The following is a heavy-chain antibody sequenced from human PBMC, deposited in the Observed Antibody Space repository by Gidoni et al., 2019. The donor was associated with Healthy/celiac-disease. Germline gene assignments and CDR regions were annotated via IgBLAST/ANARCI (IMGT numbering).Heavy chain of an antibody. CDR1: GGTFSSYA. CDR3: ARAGGVREGGGIYLPGDY. J-gene: IGHJ4*02. D-gene: IGHD3-10*01. V-gene: IGHV1-69*01. Sequence: VQLVQSGAEVKKPGSSVKVSCTASGGTFSSYAISWVRQAPGKGLEWMGGISPIFGTANYAQKFKGRVTITADESTSTAYMELSSLRSEDTAVYYGARAGGVREGGGIYLPGDYWGQGTLVTVSS. CDR2: ISPIFGTA.